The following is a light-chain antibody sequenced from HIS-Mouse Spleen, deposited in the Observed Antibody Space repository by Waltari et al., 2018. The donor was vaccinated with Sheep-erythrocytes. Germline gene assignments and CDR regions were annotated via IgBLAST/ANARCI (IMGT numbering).Light chain of an antibody. J-gene: IGKJ3*01. V-gene: IGKV1-39*01. Sequence: DIQLTQSPSSLSASVGDRVTITCRASQSISSYLNWYQQKPGKAPKLLIYAASSLQSGVPSRFSGSASGTDFTLTISSLQPEDFATYYCQQSYSTPQFTFGPGTKVDI. CDR3: QQSYSTPQFT. CDR1: QSISSY. CDR2: AAS.